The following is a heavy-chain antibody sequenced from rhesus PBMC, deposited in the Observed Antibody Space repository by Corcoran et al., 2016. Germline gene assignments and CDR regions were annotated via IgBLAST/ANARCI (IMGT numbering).Heavy chain of an antibody. CDR1: GGSVISSNW. Sequence: QLPLQESGPGLVKPSETLSLTCAVSGGSVISSNWWSWIRPPPGRGLEWIGRISGSGGSTSYNPSLTSRVTISTDTSKNQFSLKVSSVTAADTAMYYCARDGSGWDYYFDYWGQGVLVTVSS. D-gene: IGHD6-31*01. V-gene: IGHV4-57*01. CDR3: ARDGSGWDYYFDY. J-gene: IGHJ4*01. CDR2: ISGSGGST.